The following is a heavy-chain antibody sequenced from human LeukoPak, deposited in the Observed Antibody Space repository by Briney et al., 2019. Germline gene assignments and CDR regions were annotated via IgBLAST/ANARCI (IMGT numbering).Heavy chain of an antibody. CDR2: IYHSGSS. J-gene: IGHJ3*02. D-gene: IGHD7-27*01. V-gene: IGHV4-38-2*01. CDR1: DSAISSGDY. CDR3: ARTGDLYAFDM. Sequence: SEALSLTCSVSDSAISSGDYCGWIRQPPGKGLEWIGTIYHSGSSSYNPSLKSRVTISVDTSKKQFSLKLSSVTAADTAVYYCARTGDLYAFDMWGQGTMVIISS.